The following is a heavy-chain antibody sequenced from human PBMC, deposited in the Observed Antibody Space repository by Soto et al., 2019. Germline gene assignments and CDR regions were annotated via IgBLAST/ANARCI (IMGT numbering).Heavy chain of an antibody. CDR3: ARSGWGGSPRWFDP. V-gene: IGHV1-18*04. CDR2: ISPNTGNT. Sequence: ASVKVSCKASGYTFTTYYMHWVRQAPGQGLEWMGWISPNTGNTKYAQNFQGRVTITADESTSTAYMELSSLRSEDTAVYYCARSGWGGSPRWFDPWGQGTLVTVSS. D-gene: IGHD1-26*01. CDR1: GYTFTTYY. J-gene: IGHJ5*02.